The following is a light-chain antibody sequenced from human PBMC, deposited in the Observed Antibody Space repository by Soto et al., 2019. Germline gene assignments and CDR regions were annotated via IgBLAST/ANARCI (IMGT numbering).Light chain of an antibody. V-gene: IGKV1-5*03. CDR1: QSISSW. CDR2: KAS. CDR3: QQYNSYSPWT. Sequence: DIQMTQSPSTLSASVGDRVTITCRASQSISSWLAWYQQKPGKAPKLLIYKASSLESGVPSRFSGSGSGTEFTLTISCLQPDDFATYYCQQYNSYSPWTFGQGTKVELK. J-gene: IGKJ1*01.